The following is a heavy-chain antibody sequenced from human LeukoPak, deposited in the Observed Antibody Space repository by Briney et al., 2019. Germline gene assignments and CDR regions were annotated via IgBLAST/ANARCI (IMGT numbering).Heavy chain of an antibody. J-gene: IGHJ4*02. CDR3: VGAHGSGIIRDY. V-gene: IGHV4-38-2*01. CDR2: IYHSGTS. Sequence: SETLSLTCAVSGYFIGSRQYWGWIRQPPGKGLEWIGNIYHSGTSYYNPSLKSRMHLSIDTSKNQFSLNLTSVTATDTAVYYCVGAHGSGIIRDYWGQGLLVTVSS. CDR1: GYFIGSRQY. D-gene: IGHD3-10*01.